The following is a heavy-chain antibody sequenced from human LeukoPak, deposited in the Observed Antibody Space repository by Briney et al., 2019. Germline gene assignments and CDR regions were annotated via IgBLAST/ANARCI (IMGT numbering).Heavy chain of an antibody. V-gene: IGHV1-8*01. CDR1: GYTFTSYD. CDR3: ARSGLAARRNLIDY. J-gene: IGHJ4*02. Sequence: GASVKVSCKASGYTFTSYDINWVRQATGQGLEWMGWMNPNSGNTGYAQKFQGRVNMTRNTSISTAYMELSSLRSEDTAVYYCARSGLAARRNLIDYWGQGTLVTVSS. D-gene: IGHD6-6*01. CDR2: MNPNSGNT.